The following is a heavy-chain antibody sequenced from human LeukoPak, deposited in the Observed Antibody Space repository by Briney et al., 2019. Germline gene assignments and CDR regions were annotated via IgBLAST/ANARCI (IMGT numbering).Heavy chain of an antibody. V-gene: IGHV4-59*01. D-gene: IGHD3-22*01. J-gene: IGHJ4*02. CDR1: GGSISSYL. CDR2: IYYSGST. CDR3: ARDGFYDGSGYPDY. Sequence: PSETLSLTCTVSGGSISSYLWSWIRQPPGKGLEWIGYIYYSGSTNYNPSLKSRVTISVDTSKNQFSLMLSSVTAADTAVYYCARDGFYDGSGYPDYWGQGTLVTVSS.